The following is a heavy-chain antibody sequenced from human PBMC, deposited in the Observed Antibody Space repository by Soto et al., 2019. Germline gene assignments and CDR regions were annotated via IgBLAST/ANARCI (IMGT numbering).Heavy chain of an antibody. CDR2: ISRDGSNE. V-gene: IGHV3-30-3*01. D-gene: IGHD3-10*01. J-gene: IGHJ4*02. CDR3: ARSRNGGVADSFDY. CDR1: GFTFRRNA. Sequence: QVQLVASGGGVVQQGRSLTLSCEASGFTFRRNAIHWVRQAPGKGLEWVAVISRDGSNEHYEDSVHGRFTISRDNSKNTLFMQLNSLRLAGTAVYYWARSRNGGVADSFDYWGQGTLVTVSS.